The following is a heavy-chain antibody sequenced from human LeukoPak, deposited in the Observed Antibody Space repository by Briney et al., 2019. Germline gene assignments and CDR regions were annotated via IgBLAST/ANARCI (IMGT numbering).Heavy chain of an antibody. CDR2: ISGSGGST. D-gene: IGHD3-16*01. CDR3: ARGIPFGGWLDP. V-gene: IGHV3-23*01. CDR1: GFTFSSYA. J-gene: IGHJ5*02. Sequence: GGSLRLSCAASGFTFSSYAMSWVRQAPGKGLEWVSAISGSGGSTYYADSVKGRFTISRDNSKNTLYLHMSSLRAEDTAVYYCARGIPFGGWLDPWGQGTLVTVSS.